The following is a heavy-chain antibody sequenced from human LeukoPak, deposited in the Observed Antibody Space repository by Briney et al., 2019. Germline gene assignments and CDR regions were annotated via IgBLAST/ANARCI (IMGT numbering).Heavy chain of an antibody. D-gene: IGHD3-10*01. CDR2: INPSGGRT. CDR1: GYTFTNYY. Sequence: GASVKVSCKASGYTFTNYYIHWVRQAPGQGLEWMGMINPSGGRTTYAKKFQGGVTMTRDTSTNTVYTELSSLRSDDTAVYYCARDYYGGHNLYNFDFWGQGTRVIVSS. CDR3: ARDYYGGHNLYNFDF. V-gene: IGHV1-46*01. J-gene: IGHJ4*02.